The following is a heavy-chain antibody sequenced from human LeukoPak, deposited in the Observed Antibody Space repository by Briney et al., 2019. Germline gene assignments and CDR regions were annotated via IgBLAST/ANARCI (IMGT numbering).Heavy chain of an antibody. V-gene: IGHV4-34*01. J-gene: IGHJ4*02. CDR1: GGSFSGYY. CDR2: INHSGST. D-gene: IGHD2-15*01. Sequence: SETLSLTCAVYGGSFSGYYWSWIRQPPGKGLEWIGEINHSGSTNYNPSLKSRVTISVDTSKNQFSLKLSSVTAADTAVYYCARGPGVLPTPSGPFDYWGQGTLVTVSS. CDR3: ARGPGVLPTPSGPFDY.